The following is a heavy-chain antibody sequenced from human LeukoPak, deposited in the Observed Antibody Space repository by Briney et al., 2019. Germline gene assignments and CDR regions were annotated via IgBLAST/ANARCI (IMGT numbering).Heavy chain of an antibody. CDR1: GFTFSSYS. Sequence: GGSLRLSCAASGFTFSSYSMNWVRQAPGKGLEWVSYISSSSSTIYYADSVKGRFTISRDNAKNSLYLQMNSLRAEDTAVYYCARVGIVYAVDAFDIWGQGTMVTVSS. V-gene: IGHV3-48*01. CDR2: ISSSSSTI. D-gene: IGHD2-8*01. J-gene: IGHJ3*02. CDR3: ARVGIVYAVDAFDI.